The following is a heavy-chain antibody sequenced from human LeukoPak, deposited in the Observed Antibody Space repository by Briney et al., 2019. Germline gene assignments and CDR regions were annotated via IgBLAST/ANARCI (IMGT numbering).Heavy chain of an antibody. Sequence: GGSLRLSCAASGFTFTNYRMTWVRQAPGKGPEWVANIRQAGSETNYVDSVRGRFTIARDNTKNSLYLQMTSLRGEDTAVYYCASRAGKPGNTPWCFDYWGQGALVTVSS. J-gene: IGHJ4*02. CDR2: IRQAGSET. CDR1: GFTFTNYR. D-gene: IGHD1-7*01. V-gene: IGHV3-7*01. CDR3: ASRAGKPGNTPWCFDY.